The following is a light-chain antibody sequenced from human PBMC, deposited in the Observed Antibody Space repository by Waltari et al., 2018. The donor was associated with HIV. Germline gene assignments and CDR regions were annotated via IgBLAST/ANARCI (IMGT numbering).Light chain of an antibody. CDR3: QQYHTYRT. CDR1: QSVNTW. J-gene: IGKJ1*01. Sequence: DIQMTQSPSTLSASVGDRVTITCRASQSVNTWLAWYQQKPGQAPKILIYKASTLKTGVPSRFSGSGSGTEFTLTISSLQPDDFATYYCQQYHTYRTFGQGTRLEL. CDR2: KAS. V-gene: IGKV1-5*03.